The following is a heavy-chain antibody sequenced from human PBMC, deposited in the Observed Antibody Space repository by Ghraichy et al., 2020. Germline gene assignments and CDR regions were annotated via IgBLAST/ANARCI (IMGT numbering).Heavy chain of an antibody. V-gene: IGHV3-21*01. CDR2: ISSSSSYI. Sequence: GGSLRLSCAASGFTFSSYSMNWVRQAPGKGLEWVSSISSSSSYIYYADSVKGRFTISRDNAKNSLYLQMNSLRAEDTAVYYCARGLPALEWLFPFDYWGQGTLVTVSS. J-gene: IGHJ4*02. CDR3: ARGLPALEWLFPFDY. CDR1: GFTFSSYS. D-gene: IGHD3-3*01.